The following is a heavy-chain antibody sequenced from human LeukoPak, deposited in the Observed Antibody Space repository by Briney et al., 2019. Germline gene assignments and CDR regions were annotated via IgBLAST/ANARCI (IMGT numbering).Heavy chain of an antibody. CDR1: GGTFSSYA. V-gene: IGHV1-69*01. D-gene: IGHD2-2*01. Sequence: ASVKVSCKASGGTFSSYAISWVRQAPGQGLEWMGGIIPIFGTANYAQKFQGRVTITADESTSTAYMELSSLRSEDTAVYYCARGVSGVCSSTSCYANFDYWGQGTLVTVSS. CDR3: ARGVSGVCSSTSCYANFDY. J-gene: IGHJ4*02. CDR2: IIPIFGTA.